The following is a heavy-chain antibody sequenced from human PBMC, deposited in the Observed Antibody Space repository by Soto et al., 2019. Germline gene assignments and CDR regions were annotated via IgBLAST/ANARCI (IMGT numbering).Heavy chain of an antibody. CDR3: AREISVAGGHFDY. Sequence: EVQLVESGGGLVQPGGSLRLSCTASGFTFSSYGMNWVRQAPGKGLEWVSSISSSSSTINYADSVRGRFTISRDNAKNSLYLQMNSLRDEDTAVYYCAREISVAGGHFDYWGQGTLVTVSS. CDR1: GFTFSSYG. D-gene: IGHD6-19*01. CDR2: ISSSSSTI. V-gene: IGHV3-48*02. J-gene: IGHJ4*02.